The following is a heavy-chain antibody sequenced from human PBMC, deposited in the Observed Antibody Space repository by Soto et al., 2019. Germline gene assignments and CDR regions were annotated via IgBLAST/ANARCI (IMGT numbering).Heavy chain of an antibody. Sequence: EVQLVESGGGLIQPGGSLRLSCAVSGFTVSNNYMSWVRQAPGKGLEGVSVIYSGGYTAYGDSVKGRFTISRDNSKNTINLQRKSRGADDPAVFYWGTTGGGGGYWGQGTLVTVSS. CDR1: GFTVSNNY. D-gene: IGHD3-10*01. V-gene: IGHV3-53*01. J-gene: IGHJ4*02. CDR3: GTTGGGGGY. CDR2: IYSGGYT.